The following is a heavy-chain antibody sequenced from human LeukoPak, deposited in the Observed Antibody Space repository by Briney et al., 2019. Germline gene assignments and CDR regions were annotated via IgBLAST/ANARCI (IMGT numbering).Heavy chain of an antibody. CDR1: GFTFTAYS. CDR2: ITSSGDYI. V-gene: IGHV3-21*01. Sequence: GGSLRLSCAASGFTFTAYSMSWVRQAPGKGLEWVSSITSSGDYIFYADSVRGRFTISRDNAKNSLYLQMNSLREEDTAVYFCARADDCSKGVCQLSLRALYFDYWGQGTLVTVSS. J-gene: IGHJ4*02. CDR3: ARADDCSKGVCQLSLRALYFDY. D-gene: IGHD2-8*01.